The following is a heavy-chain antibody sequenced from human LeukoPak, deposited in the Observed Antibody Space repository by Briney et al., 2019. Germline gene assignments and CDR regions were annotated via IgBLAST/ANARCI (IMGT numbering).Heavy chain of an antibody. V-gene: IGHV4-59*08. CDR1: GDSINISH. Sequence: KPSETLSLTCTVSGDSINISHWSWIRQPPGKGLEWIGHMYYTGSTNYNPSLKSRVTISIDTSKNQFSLKLSSVTAADTAVYYCARRGYDSSGYYSYLDYWGQGTLVTVSS. CDR3: ARRGYDSSGYYSYLDY. D-gene: IGHD3-22*01. J-gene: IGHJ4*02. CDR2: MYYTGST.